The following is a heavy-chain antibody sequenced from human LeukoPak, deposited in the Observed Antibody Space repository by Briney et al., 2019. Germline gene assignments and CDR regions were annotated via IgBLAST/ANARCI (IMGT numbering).Heavy chain of an antibody. CDR1: GFSFSGSW. Sequence: GGSLRLSCAASGFSFSGSWMHWVRQAPAKGLVWVSRINTDGSSTTYADSVQGRFTISRDNAKNTLYLQMTSLRADDTAVYYCAKEHRQQWLVPFDQWGQGTLVTVSS. CDR2: INTDGSST. D-gene: IGHD6-19*01. V-gene: IGHV3-74*03. J-gene: IGHJ4*02. CDR3: AKEHRQQWLVPFDQ.